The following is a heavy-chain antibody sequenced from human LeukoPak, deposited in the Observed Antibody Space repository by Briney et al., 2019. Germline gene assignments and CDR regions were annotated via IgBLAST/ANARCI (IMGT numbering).Heavy chain of an antibody. CDR2: IIDGGGNK. J-gene: IGHJ6*02. CDR1: GFTFSNYS. CDR3: AKVTYSDYGSGRPPFMDV. V-gene: IGHV3-23*01. D-gene: IGHD3-10*01. Sequence: PGGSLRLSCAASGFTFSNYSMIWVRQAPGKGLEWVSMIIDGGGNKYYKDSVKGRFTISRDNSKNTLYLQMSSLRAEDTAIHYCAKVTYSDYGSGRPPFMDVWGQGTTVAVSS.